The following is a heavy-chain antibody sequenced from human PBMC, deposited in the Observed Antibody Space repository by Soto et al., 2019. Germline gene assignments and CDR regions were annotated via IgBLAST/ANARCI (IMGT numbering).Heavy chain of an antibody. CDR2: IYYSGST. D-gene: IGHD3-22*01. CDR3: ARDGYYDSSGYYH. V-gene: IGHV4-61*01. Sequence: QVQLQESGPGLVKPSETLSLTCTVSGGSVSSGSYYRSWIRQPPGKGLEWIGYIYYSGSTNYNPSLKSRVTISVDTSKNQFSLKLSSVTAADTAVYYCARDGYYDSSGYYHWGQGTLVTVSS. CDR1: GGSVSSGSYY. J-gene: IGHJ5*02.